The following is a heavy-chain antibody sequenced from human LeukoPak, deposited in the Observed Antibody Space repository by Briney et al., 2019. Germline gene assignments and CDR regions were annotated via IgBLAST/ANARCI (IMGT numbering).Heavy chain of an antibody. V-gene: IGHV1-2*02. CDR3: ARADWFVGTTQYFDY. CDR1: GYIFIGYY. J-gene: IGHJ4*02. Sequence: ASVKVSCKASGYIFIGYYIHWVRQAPGQGLEWMGWINPRSGGTKYAQRFQGRVTVTRDTSINTAYVDLSSLISDDTAVYYCARADWFVGTTQYFDYWSQGTLVTVTS. CDR2: INPRSGGT. D-gene: IGHD1-14*01.